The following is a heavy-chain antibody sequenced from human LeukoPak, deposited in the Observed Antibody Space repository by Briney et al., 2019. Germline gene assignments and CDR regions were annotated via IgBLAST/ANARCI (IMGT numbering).Heavy chain of an antibody. J-gene: IGHJ4*02. Sequence: PGRSLRLSCEASGFTFRSYGMHWVRQAPGKGLEWVAVISYDGSNKYYADSVKGRFTISRDNSKNTLYLQMNSLRAEDTAVYYCAKDLLARYYDSSGYYSEYYFDYWGQGTLVTVSS. CDR2: ISYDGSNK. V-gene: IGHV3-30*18. CDR1: GFTFRSYG. CDR3: AKDLLARYYDSSGYYSEYYFDY. D-gene: IGHD3-22*01.